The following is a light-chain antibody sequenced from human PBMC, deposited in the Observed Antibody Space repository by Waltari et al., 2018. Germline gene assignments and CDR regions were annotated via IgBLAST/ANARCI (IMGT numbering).Light chain of an antibody. V-gene: IGKV4-1*01. CDR1: KNIFYSSNNKNH. Sequence: DIVMTQSTDSLAVSLGERATINCKSSKNIFYSSNNKNHLARYQQRTGQPPKLRFHRASKRMSGVPDRFSGSGSGTDFTLTISSLQAEDVAVYYCQQYYDVPITFGGGTKVEIK. J-gene: IGKJ4*01. CDR3: QQYYDVPIT. CDR2: RAS.